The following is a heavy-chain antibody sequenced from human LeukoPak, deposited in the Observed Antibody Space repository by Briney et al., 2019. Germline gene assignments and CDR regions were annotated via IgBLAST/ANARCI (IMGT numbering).Heavy chain of an antibody. CDR1: GFTVSSNY. CDR3: AKDQCTRTSCDGYPGY. J-gene: IGHJ4*02. Sequence: GGSLRLSCAASGFTVSSNYMSWVRQAPGKGLEWVAFIHFDGSTKYSGDSVQGRFTISRDNSRNILYLQMNNLRPEDTAFYYCAKDQCTRTSCDGYPGYWGQGTLVTVSS. D-gene: IGHD2-2*01. V-gene: IGHV3-30*02. CDR2: IHFDGSTK.